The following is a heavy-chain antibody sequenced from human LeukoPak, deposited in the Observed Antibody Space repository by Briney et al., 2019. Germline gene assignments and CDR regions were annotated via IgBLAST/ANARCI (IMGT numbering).Heavy chain of an antibody. J-gene: IGHJ4*02. CDR2: ISSSGSTI. D-gene: IGHD6-13*01. CDR1: GFTFSSYE. Sequence: GGSLRLSCAASGFTFSSYEMNWVRQAPGKGLEWASYISSSGSTIYYADSVKGRFTISRDNAKNSLYLQMNSLRAEDMAVYYCACTSGYSSSWSPYYFDYWGQGTLVTVSS. V-gene: IGHV3-48*03. CDR3: ACTSGYSSSWSPYYFDY.